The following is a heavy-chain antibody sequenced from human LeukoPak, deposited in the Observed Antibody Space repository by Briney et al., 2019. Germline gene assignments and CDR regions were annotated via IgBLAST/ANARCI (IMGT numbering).Heavy chain of an antibody. CDR1: GGSISSSSYY. J-gene: IGHJ4*02. D-gene: IGHD6-19*01. Sequence: SETLSLTCTVSGGSISSSSYYWGWIRQPPGKGLEWIGSIYYSGSTYYNPSLKSRVTISVDTSKNQFSLKLSSVTAADTAVYYCAGASYSSGWYGSFDYWGQGTLVTVSS. CDR2: IYYSGST. CDR3: AGASYSSGWYGSFDY. V-gene: IGHV4-39*07.